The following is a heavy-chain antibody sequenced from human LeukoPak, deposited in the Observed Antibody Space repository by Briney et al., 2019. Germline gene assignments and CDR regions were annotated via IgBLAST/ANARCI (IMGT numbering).Heavy chain of an antibody. CDR2: IYTSGST. V-gene: IGHV4-61*02. Sequence: PSETLSLTRTVSGGSISSGGYYWSWIRQPAGKGLEWIGRIYTSGSTNYNPSLTSRVTLSVDTSKNQFSLKLSSVTAADTAVYYCARDRYCSSISCQTGWFDPWGQGTLVTVSS. CDR3: ARDRYCSSISCQTGWFDP. CDR1: GGSISSGGYY. J-gene: IGHJ5*02. D-gene: IGHD2-2*01.